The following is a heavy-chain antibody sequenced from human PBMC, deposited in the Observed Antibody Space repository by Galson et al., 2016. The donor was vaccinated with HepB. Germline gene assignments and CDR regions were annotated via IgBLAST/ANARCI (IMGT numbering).Heavy chain of an antibody. CDR2: INAGNGNT. CDR1: GYTFTNYA. CDR3: AREVFPVTSAAGGHWFDP. Sequence: SVKVSCKASGYTFTNYAIHWVRQAPGQRLEWMGWINAGNGNTKSSQKFQGRLTITRDTSAGTAYMELSSLRSEDTSVYYCAREVFPVTSAAGGHWFDPWGQGTLVTVSS. D-gene: IGHD6-13*01. V-gene: IGHV1-3*01. J-gene: IGHJ5*02.